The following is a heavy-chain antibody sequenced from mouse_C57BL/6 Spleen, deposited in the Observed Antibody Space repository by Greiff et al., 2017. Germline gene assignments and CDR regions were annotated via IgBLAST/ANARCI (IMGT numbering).Heavy chain of an antibody. CDR3: TRDGYYGGGYYAMDY. D-gene: IGHD2-3*01. J-gene: IGHJ4*01. CDR2: ISSGGDYI. Sequence: EVKLVESGEGLVKPGGSLKLSCAASGFTFSSYAMSWVRQTPEKRLEWVAYISSGGDYIYYADTVKGRFTISSDNARNTLYLQMSSLKSEDTAMYYCTRDGYYGGGYYAMDYWGQGTSVTVSS. CDR1: GFTFSSYA. V-gene: IGHV5-9-1*02.